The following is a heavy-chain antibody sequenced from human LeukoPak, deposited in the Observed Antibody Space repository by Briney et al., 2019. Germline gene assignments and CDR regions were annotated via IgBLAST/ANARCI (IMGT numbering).Heavy chain of an antibody. CDR3: AIGFYYYALDV. V-gene: IGHV1-8*01. CDR1: AYTLTRYD. J-gene: IGHJ6*02. Sequence: ASGTVACKAAAYTLTRYDISWERQADGQGLGWDGWMNPNNGKTGYAQKFQGRVTMTRTTSLHTAYMELNTLTSDDTAPYYCAIGFYYYALDVWGQGTTVTVSS. CDR2: MNPNNGKT.